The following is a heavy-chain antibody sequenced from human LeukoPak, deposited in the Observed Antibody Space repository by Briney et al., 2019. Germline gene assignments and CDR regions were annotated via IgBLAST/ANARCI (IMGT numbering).Heavy chain of an antibody. J-gene: IGHJ6*03. V-gene: IGHV3-23*01. CDR2: ITGGGT. D-gene: IGHD1-26*01. CDR3: AKDLSGRSYSYYYMDV. CDR1: GFTFSSYA. Sequence: PGGSLRLSCAASGFTFSSYAMSSVRQAPGKGLEWVSTITGGGTYYADSVRGRFTISRDNSKNTLFLQMNSLRAEDTAVYSCAKDLSGRSYSYYYMDVWGRGTTVTVSS.